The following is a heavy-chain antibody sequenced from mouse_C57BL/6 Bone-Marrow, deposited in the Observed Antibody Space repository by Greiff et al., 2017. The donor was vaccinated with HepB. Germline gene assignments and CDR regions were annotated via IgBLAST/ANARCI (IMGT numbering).Heavy chain of an antibody. J-gene: IGHJ2*01. CDR2: ISSGGDYI. CDR3: TRDEDSSGYFDY. V-gene: IGHV5-9-1*02. CDR1: GFTFSSYA. D-gene: IGHD3-2*02. Sequence: EVQGVESGEGLVKPGGSLKLSCAASGFTFSSYAMSWVRQTPEKRLEWVAYISSGGDYIYYADTVKGRFTISRDNARNTLYLQMSSLKSEDTAMYYCTRDEDSSGYFDYWGQGTTLTVSS.